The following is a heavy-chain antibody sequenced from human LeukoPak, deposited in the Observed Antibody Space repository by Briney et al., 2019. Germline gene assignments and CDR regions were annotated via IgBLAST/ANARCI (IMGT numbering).Heavy chain of an antibody. V-gene: IGHV3-33*01. CDR1: GFIFSSYG. CDR2: IWYDGSNK. J-gene: IGHJ4*02. CDR3: ARSSPPRVVTLSYFDY. D-gene: IGHD4-23*01. Sequence: SGGSLRLSCAASGFIFSSYGMHWVRQAPGKGLEWVAVIWYDGSNKYYADSMMGRFTISRDNSKNTVYLQMNSLRAEDTAVYYCARSSPPRVVTLSYFDYWGQGTLVTVSS.